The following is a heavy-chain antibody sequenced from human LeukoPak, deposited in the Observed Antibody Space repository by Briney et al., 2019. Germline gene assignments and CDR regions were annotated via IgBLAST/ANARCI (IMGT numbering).Heavy chain of an antibody. CDR2: LNHSGST. J-gene: IGHJ6*02. CDR3: ASRELWVLGGYYYYGMDA. D-gene: IGHD3-10*01. CDR1: GGSVSGYY. V-gene: IGHV4-34*01. Sequence: SETLSLTCAVYGGSVSGYYWSWIRQPPGKGLEWIGELNHSGSTNYTPSLKSRVTISVDTSKNQFSLKLSSVTAADTAGYYCASRELWVLGGYYYYGMDAWGQGTTVTVSS.